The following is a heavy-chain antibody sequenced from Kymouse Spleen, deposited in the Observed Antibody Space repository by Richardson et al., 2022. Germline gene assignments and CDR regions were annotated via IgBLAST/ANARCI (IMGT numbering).Heavy chain of an antibody. D-gene: IGHD3-3*01. J-gene: IGHJ6*02. CDR2: INHSGST. CDR1: GGSFSGYY. CDR3: ARRITIFGVVIILRYGR. Sequence: QVQLQQWGAGLLKPSETLSLTCAVYGGSFSGYYWSWIRQPPGKGLEWIGEINHSGSTNYNPSLKSRVTISVDTSKNQFSLKLSSVTAADTAVYYCARRITIFGVVIILRYGRLGPRDHGHRLL. V-gene: IGHV4-34*01.